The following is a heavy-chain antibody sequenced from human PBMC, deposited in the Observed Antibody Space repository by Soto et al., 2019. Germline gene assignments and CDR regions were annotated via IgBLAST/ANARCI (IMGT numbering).Heavy chain of an antibody. CDR1: GFTVSSNY. Sequence: GGSLRLSCAASGFTVSSNYMSWVRQAPGKGLEWVSVIYSGGSTYYADSVKGRFTISRDNSKNTLYLKMNSLGAEETAVYYCARGFPLAYFDYWGQGTLVTVSS. D-gene: IGHD3-3*02. CDR2: IYSGGST. J-gene: IGHJ4*02. CDR3: ARGFPLAYFDY. V-gene: IGHV3-53*01.